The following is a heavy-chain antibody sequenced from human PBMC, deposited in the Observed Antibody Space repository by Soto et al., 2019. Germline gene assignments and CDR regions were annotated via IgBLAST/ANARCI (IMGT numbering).Heavy chain of an antibody. D-gene: IGHD3-3*01. CDR2: IKQDGSSK. CDR3: ARLRFILLERDFDF. J-gene: IGHJ4*02. CDR1: GFTFTSYW. V-gene: IGHV3-7*02. Sequence: EVQLVESGGGLVQPGGSLRLSCAASGFTFTSYWMSWVRQAPGKGLEWVANIKQDGSSKYYGDSVKGRFTVSRDNAKSSIYLQMXXXXXXXXXXYRXARLRFILLERDFDFWGQGIRVTVSS.